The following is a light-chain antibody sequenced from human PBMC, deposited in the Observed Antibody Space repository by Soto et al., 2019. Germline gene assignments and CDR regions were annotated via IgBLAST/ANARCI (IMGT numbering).Light chain of an antibody. CDR1: RSDVGDNKF. CDR2: EVT. V-gene: IGLV2-8*01. CDR3: GSYTGINNYG. J-gene: IGLJ1*01. Sequence: QSVLTQPPSASGSPGQSVTISGTGTRSDVGDNKFVSWYQQYPGKAPKLMIYEVTKRPLGVPDRFSGSKSGNTASLTVSGLQAEDEADYYCGSYTGINNYGFGTGTKLTFL.